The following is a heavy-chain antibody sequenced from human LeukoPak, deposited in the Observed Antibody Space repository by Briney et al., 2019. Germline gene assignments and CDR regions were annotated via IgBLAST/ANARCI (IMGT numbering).Heavy chain of an antibody. CDR3: ARLVCSGGSCYPGLDY. Sequence: ASVKVSCKASGGTFSSYAISWVRQAPGQGLEWMGGIIPIFGTANYAQKFQGRVTITADESTSTAYMELSSLRSEDTAVYYCARLVCSGGSCYPGLDYWGQGTLVTVSS. V-gene: IGHV1-69*13. CDR2: IIPIFGTA. J-gene: IGHJ4*02. CDR1: GGTFSSYA. D-gene: IGHD2-15*01.